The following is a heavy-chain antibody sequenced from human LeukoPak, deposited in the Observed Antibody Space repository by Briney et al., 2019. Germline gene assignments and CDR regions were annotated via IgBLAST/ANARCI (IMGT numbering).Heavy chain of an antibody. CDR1: GGSISSYY. CDR2: IYTSRST. V-gene: IGHV4-4*09. J-gene: IGHJ6*03. Sequence: SETLSLTCAVSGGSISSYYWTWIRPPPGKGLAWIGYIYTSRSTNYNPPLQRRVTISEDTSKNQFSLKLSSVAAADTAVYYCARARWPYYYYMDVWGKGTTVTVSS. CDR3: ARARWPYYYYMDV.